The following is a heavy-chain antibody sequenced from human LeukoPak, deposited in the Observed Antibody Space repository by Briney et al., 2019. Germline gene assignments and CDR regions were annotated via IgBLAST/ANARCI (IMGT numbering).Heavy chain of an antibody. CDR3: ARADSSGYLGY. Sequence: SETLSLTCTVSGGSVSSNIYYWNWIRQPPGKGLEWIGYIYYSGSTNYNPSLKSRVTISVDTSKNQFSLKLTSLTAADTAVYYCARADSSGYLGYWGQGTLVTVSS. D-gene: IGHD3-22*01. V-gene: IGHV4-61*01. CDR2: IYYSGST. J-gene: IGHJ4*02. CDR1: GGSVSSNIYY.